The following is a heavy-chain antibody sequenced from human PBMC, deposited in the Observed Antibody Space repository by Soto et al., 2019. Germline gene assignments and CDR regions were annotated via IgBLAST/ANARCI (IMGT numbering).Heavy chain of an antibody. J-gene: IGHJ4*02. V-gene: IGHV3-23*01. Sequence: GALRLSCAASGFTFSSYAMSWVRQAPGKGLEWVSAISGSGGSTYYADSVKGRFTISRDNSKNTLYLQMNSLRAEDTAVYYGAKDRDIVVVPAAIYFDYWGQGTLVTVSS. CDR1: GFTFSSYA. CDR2: ISGSGGST. CDR3: AKDRDIVVVPAAIYFDY. D-gene: IGHD2-2*02.